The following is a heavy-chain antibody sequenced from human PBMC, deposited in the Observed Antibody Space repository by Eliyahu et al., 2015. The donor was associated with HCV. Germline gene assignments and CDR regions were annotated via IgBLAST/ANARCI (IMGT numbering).Heavy chain of an antibody. J-gene: IGHJ6*02. Sequence: QVQLVESGGGVVQPGXSLXXSCXASGFXFXXXGMHWVRQAPGKGLEWVAVISYDGSNKYYADSVKGRFTISRDNSKNTLYLQMNSLRAEDTAVYYCAKIRIAVAGYYYYGMDVWGQGTTVTVSS. CDR3: AKIRIAVAGYYYYGMDV. V-gene: IGHV3-30*18. D-gene: IGHD6-19*01. CDR2: ISYDGSNK. CDR1: GFXFXXXG.